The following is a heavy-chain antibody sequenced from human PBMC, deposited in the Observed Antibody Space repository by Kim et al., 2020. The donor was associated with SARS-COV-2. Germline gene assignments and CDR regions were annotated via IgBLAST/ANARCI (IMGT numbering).Heavy chain of an antibody. J-gene: IGHJ6*02. CDR2: IIPIFGTA. CDR1: GGTFSSYA. Sequence: SVKVSCKASGGTFSSYAISWVRQAPGQGLEWMGGIIPIFGTANYAQKFQGRVTITADESTSTAYMELSSLRSEDTAVYYCARDGSADSDGQLYYYYYGMDVWGQGTTVTVSS. V-gene: IGHV1-69*13. D-gene: IGHD5-18*01. CDR3: ARDGSADSDGQLYYYYYGMDV.